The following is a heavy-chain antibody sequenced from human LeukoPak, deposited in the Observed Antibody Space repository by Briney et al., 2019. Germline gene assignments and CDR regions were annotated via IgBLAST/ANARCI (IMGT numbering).Heavy chain of an antibody. Sequence: PSETLSLTCTVTGGSISNYYWSWIRQPPGKGLEWIAYISYSGTTNYNPSLKSRVTISVDTSKNQFSLKLRSVTAADTAIYYCATHGQNGDYPLDYWGQGTLVTVSS. CDR1: GGSISNYY. J-gene: IGHJ4*02. D-gene: IGHD4-17*01. V-gene: IGHV4-59*08. CDR3: ATHGQNGDYPLDY. CDR2: ISYSGTT.